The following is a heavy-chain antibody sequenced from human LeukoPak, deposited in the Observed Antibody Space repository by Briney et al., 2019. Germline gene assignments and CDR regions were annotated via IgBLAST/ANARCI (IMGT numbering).Heavy chain of an antibody. J-gene: IGHJ4*02. CDR1: GFTFRIYA. CDR3: ARDYCSSTSCLFDY. V-gene: IGHV3-23*01. D-gene: IGHD2-2*01. CDR2: ISDSGGSR. Sequence: PGGSLRLSCAASGFTFRIYAMSWVRQAPGKGLEWVSVISDSGGSRYHADSVKGRFTISRDNSKNTLYLQMNSLRAEDTAVYYCARDYCSSTSCLFDYWGQGTLVTVSS.